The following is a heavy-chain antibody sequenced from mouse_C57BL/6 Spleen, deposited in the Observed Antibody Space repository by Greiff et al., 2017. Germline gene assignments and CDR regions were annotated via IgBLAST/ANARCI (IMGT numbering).Heavy chain of an antibody. D-gene: IGHD2-2*01. CDR1: GFTFSSYA. CDR2: ISDGGSYT. V-gene: IGHV5-4*03. J-gene: IGHJ4*01. CDR3: ASMVTTEYYDAMDY. Sequence: EVMLVESGGGLVKPGGSLKLSCAASGFTFSSYAMSWVRQTPEKRLEWVATISDGGSYTYYPDNVKGRFTISRDNAKNNLYLQMSHLKSEDTAMYYCASMVTTEYYDAMDYWGQGTSVTVSS.